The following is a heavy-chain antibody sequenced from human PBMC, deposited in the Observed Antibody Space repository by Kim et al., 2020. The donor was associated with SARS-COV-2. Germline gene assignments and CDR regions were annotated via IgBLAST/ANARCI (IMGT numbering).Heavy chain of an antibody. CDR2: IAAGGDST. Sequence: GGSLRLSCAASGFTFSLYAMTWVRQSPGKGLEWVSTIAAGGDSTFYADSVKGRFTIPRDNSKNMLYLHMNSLGAEDTAVYHCAQERVVPATGDAFDIWG. J-gene: IGHJ3*02. CDR3: AQERVVPATGDAFDI. D-gene: IGHD2-21*02. CDR1: GFTFSLYA. V-gene: IGHV3-23*01.